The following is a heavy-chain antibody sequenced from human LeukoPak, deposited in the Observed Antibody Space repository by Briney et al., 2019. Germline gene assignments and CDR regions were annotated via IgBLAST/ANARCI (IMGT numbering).Heavy chain of an antibody. CDR2: ISGSGGNI. D-gene: IGHD6-19*01. V-gene: IGHV3-23*01. CDR1: GFTFRNYA. J-gene: IGHJ6*03. Sequence: PGGSLRLSCAASGFTFRNYAMHWVRQAPGKELEWISGISGSGGNIFYADSVKGRFTISRDDSRKTLFLQMNSLRAEDTALYYCAEGSGWYYYMDGWGKGTTVTVSS. CDR3: AEGSGWYYYMDG.